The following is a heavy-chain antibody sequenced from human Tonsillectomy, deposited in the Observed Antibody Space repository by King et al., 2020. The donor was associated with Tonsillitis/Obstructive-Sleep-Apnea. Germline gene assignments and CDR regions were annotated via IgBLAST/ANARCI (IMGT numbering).Heavy chain of an antibody. CDR3: ARGLLPGERARWVATAMVTGTFDY. D-gene: IGHD5-18*01. V-gene: IGHV1-18*01. J-gene: IGHJ4*02. Sequence: VQLVESGAEVKKPGASVKVSCKASGYTFTSYGISWVRQAPGQGLEWMGWISAYNGNTNYAQKLQGRVTMTTDTSTSTAYMELRNLRSDDTAVYYCARGLLPGERARWVATAMVTGTFDYWGQGTLVTVSS. CDR1: GYTFTSYG. CDR2: ISAYNGNT.